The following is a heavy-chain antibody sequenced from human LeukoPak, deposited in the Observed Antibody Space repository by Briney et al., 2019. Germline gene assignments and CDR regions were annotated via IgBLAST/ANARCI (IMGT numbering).Heavy chain of an antibody. J-gene: IGHJ4*02. CDR2: ISYDGSNK. CDR1: GFTFSNYP. CDR3: ARGSGSYLYYFDS. V-gene: IGHV3-30*04. D-gene: IGHD1-26*01. Sequence: GRSLRLSCAASGFTFSNYPMHWVHQAPGKGLEWVALISYDGSNKYYADSVKGRFTLSRDNSKNTLYLQMNSLRAEDTAVYYCARGSGSYLYYFDSWGQGTLVTVSS.